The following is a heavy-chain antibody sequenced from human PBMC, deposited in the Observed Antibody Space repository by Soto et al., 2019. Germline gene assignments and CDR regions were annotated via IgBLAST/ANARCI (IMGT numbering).Heavy chain of an antibody. D-gene: IGHD3-3*01. CDR3: ARNVRFLEWLLYSDAFDI. CDR2: ISSSGSTI. V-gene: IGHV3-11*01. Sequence: GGSLRLSCAASGFTFSDYYMSWIRQAPGKGLEWVSYISSSGSTIYYADSVKGRFTISRDNAKNSLYLQMNSLRAEDTAVYYCARNVRFLEWLLYSDAFDIWGQGTMVTVSS. CDR1: GFTFSDYY. J-gene: IGHJ3*02.